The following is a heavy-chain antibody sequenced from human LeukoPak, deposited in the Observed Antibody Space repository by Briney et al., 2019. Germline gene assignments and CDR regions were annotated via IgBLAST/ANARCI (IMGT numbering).Heavy chain of an antibody. CDR3: ASYYYYYMDV. Sequence: PGGPLRLSCAASGFTFSSYSMNWVRQAPGKGLEWVSSISSSSSYINYADSVKGRFTISRDNAKNSLYLQMNSLRAEDTAVYYCASYYYYYMDVWGKGTTVTVSS. CDR2: ISSSSSYI. CDR1: GFTFSSYS. J-gene: IGHJ6*03. V-gene: IGHV3-21*01.